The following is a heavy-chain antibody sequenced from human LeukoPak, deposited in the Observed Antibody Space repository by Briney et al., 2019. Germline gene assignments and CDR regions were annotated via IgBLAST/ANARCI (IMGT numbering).Heavy chain of an antibody. CDR1: GYAFTSYG. J-gene: IGHJ3*02. Sequence: ASVKVSCKGSGYAFTSYGISWVRQAPGQGLEWMGWISAYNGNTNYAQKLQGRVTMTTDTSTSTAYMELRSLRSDDTAVYYCARNGPAGPSDAFDIWGQGTMVTVSS. V-gene: IGHV1-18*01. D-gene: IGHD6-19*01. CDR3: ARNGPAGPSDAFDI. CDR2: ISAYNGNT.